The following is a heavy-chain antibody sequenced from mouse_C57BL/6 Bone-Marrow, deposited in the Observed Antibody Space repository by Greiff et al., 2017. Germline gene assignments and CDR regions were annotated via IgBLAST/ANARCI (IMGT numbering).Heavy chain of an antibody. CDR2: FFPGSGSI. CDR3: ARHKIVLSLRHFDV. D-gene: IGHD1-1*01. CDR1: GYTFTEYT. V-gene: IGHV1-62-2*01. J-gene: IGHJ2*01. Sequence: QVQLQQSGAELVKPGASVKLSCTASGYTFTEYTIHWLKQRSGQGLEGIGWFFPGSGSIKYNEPFKNKATLTADKSSITVYMELSRLTSEDSAVYFCARHKIVLSLRHFDVWGQGTTLTVSS.